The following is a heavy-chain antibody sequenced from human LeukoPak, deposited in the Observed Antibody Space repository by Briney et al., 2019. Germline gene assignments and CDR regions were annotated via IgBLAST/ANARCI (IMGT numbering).Heavy chain of an antibody. Sequence: ASAKVSCKASGGTFSSYAISWVRQAPGQGLEWMGGIIPIFGTANYAQKFQGRVTITADESTSTAYMELSSLRSEDTAVYYCARPNDYSGGAFDYWGQGTLVTVSS. V-gene: IGHV1-69*13. CDR2: IIPIFGTA. CDR1: GGTFSSYA. CDR3: ARPNDYSGGAFDY. D-gene: IGHD4-11*01. J-gene: IGHJ4*02.